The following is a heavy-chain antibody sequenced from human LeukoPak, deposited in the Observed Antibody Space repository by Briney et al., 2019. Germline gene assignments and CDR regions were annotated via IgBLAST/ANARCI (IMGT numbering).Heavy chain of an antibody. CDR3: AKDKGWGYSSYDYYGMDV. CDR1: GFSFSSYA. CDR2: ISGSGGST. V-gene: IGHV3-23*01. J-gene: IGHJ6*02. D-gene: IGHD1-26*01. Sequence: RGGSLGLSCAASGFSFSSYAMGWVRQGPGRGLEWVFSISGSGGSTYYADSVKGRFTISTDISKNTLYVQMNSLRAEDAAVYYCAKDKGWGYSSYDYYGMDVWGQGTTVTVSS.